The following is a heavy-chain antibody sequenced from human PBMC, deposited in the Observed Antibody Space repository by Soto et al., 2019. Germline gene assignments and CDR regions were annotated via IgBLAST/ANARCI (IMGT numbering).Heavy chain of an antibody. Sequence: EVQLVESGGGLVKPGGSLRLSCAASGFTFSSYSMNWVRQAPGKGLEWVSSISSSSSYIYYAVSVKGRFTISRDNAKNSLYLQINSLRAEDTAVYYCARLIVGATKGDYWGQGTLVTVSS. V-gene: IGHV3-21*01. D-gene: IGHD1-26*01. J-gene: IGHJ4*02. CDR2: ISSSSSYI. CDR3: ARLIVGATKGDY. CDR1: GFTFSSYS.